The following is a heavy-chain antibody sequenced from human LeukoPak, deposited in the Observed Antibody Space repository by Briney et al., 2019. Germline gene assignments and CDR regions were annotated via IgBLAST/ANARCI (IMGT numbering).Heavy chain of an antibody. CDR2: ISGGGGNT. Sequence: PGGSLRLSCAASGFTFSTYAMSCVRQAPGKGLEWVSSISGGGGNTYFADSVKGRFTISRDNSKNTLYLQMNSLRAEDTALYYCGRGGSSWLYFFEYWGQGTPVTVSS. V-gene: IGHV3-23*01. D-gene: IGHD6-13*01. CDR3: GRGGSSWLYFFEY. J-gene: IGHJ4*02. CDR1: GFTFSTYA.